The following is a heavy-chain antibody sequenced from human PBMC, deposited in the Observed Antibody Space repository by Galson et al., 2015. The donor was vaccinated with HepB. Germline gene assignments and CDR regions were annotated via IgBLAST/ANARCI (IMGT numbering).Heavy chain of an antibody. J-gene: IGHJ4*02. CDR3: ASHSGSYDFDY. CDR1: GFTFSSYA. CDR2: ISYDGSNK. D-gene: IGHD1-26*01. Sequence: SLRLSCAASGFTFSSYAMHWVRQAPGKGLEWVAVISYDGSNKYYADSVKGRFTISRDNSKNTLYLQMNSLRAEDTAVYYCASHSGSYDFDYWGQGTLVTVSS. V-gene: IGHV3-30-3*01.